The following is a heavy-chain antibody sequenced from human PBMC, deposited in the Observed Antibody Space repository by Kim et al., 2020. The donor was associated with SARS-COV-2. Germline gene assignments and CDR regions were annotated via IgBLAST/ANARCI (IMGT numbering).Heavy chain of an antibody. CDR2: ISYDGSNK. Sequence: GGSLRLSCAASGFTFSSYGMHWVRQAPGKGLEWVAVISYDGSNKYYADSVKGRFTISRDNSKNTLYLQMNSLRAEDTAVYYCAKDLNIVVVPAVVIGMDVWGQGTTVTVSS. J-gene: IGHJ6*02. CDR1: GFTFSSYG. CDR3: AKDLNIVVVPAVVIGMDV. D-gene: IGHD2-2*01. V-gene: IGHV3-30*18.